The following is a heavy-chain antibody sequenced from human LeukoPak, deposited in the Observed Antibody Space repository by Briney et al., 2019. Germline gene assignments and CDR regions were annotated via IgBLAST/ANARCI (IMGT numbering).Heavy chain of an antibody. CDR3: VTRQGG. CDR1: GGSFSGYY. CDR2: INPSGST. V-gene: IGHV4-34*01. Sequence: SETLSLTCAVYGGSFSGYYWSWIRQPPGKGLEWIGEINPSGSTNYNPSLKSRVTISVDTSKNHFSLKLSSVTAADTAVYYCVTRQGGWGQGTMVTVSS. J-gene: IGHJ3*01.